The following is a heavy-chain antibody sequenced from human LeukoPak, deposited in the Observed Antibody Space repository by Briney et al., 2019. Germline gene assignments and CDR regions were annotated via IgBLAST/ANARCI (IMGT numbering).Heavy chain of an antibody. CDR3: ARGFCSSTNCYQGPFDF. D-gene: IGHD2-2*01. Sequence: PGGSLRLSCAASGFTVSSNYMSWVRQAPGKGLEWVGHIKNKTNGGTTDYAAPVKGRFIISRDDSKNTLYLQMNSLRTEDTAVYYCARGFCSSTNCYQGPFDFWGQGTLVTVSS. CDR1: GFTVSSNY. CDR2: IKNKTNGGTT. J-gene: IGHJ4*02. V-gene: IGHV3-15*01.